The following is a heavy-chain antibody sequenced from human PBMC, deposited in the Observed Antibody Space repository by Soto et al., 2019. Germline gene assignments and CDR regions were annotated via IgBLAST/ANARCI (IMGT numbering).Heavy chain of an antibody. D-gene: IGHD3-10*01. Sequence: QVLLVQSGPEVKKPGSSVKVSCKASGGTFNNYAINWVRQAPGRGLEWMGGIIPTFGTGNHAQDFQGRVTITADESATPAYMQLNSLRSEDTAIYFCASFDGTLVRGGRSSPYEMDVWGQGTTVSVSS. CDR2: IIPTFGTG. CDR1: GGTFNNYA. J-gene: IGHJ6*02. V-gene: IGHV1-69*01. CDR3: ASFDGTLVRGGRSSPYEMDV.